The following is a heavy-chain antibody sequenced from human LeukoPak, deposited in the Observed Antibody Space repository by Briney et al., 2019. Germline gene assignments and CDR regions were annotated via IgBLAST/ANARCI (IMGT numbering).Heavy chain of an antibody. CDR2: IWYDGSNK. J-gene: IGHJ4*02. V-gene: IGHV3-33*01. CDR3: ARGIGGPAGKGYYFDH. CDR1: GFTFSSHG. D-gene: IGHD2-2*01. Sequence: GRSLRPSCAASGFTFSSHGMQWVRQAPGKGLEWVAVIWYDGSNKYYTDSVKGRFTISRDNSKNTLYLQMNSLRAEDTAVYYCARGIGGPAGKGYYFDHWGQGTLVTVSS.